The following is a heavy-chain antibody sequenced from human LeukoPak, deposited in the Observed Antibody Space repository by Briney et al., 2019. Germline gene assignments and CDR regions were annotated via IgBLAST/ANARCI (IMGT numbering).Heavy chain of an antibody. CDR3: AKVVSRFGELYYYYGMDV. CDR1: GFTFSSYG. V-gene: IGHV3-30*18. Sequence: PGGSLRLSCAASGFTFSSYGMHWVRQAPGKGLEWVAVISYDGSNKYYADSVRGQFTISRDNSKNTLYLQMNSLRAEDTAVYYCAKVVSRFGELYYYYGMDVWGQGTTVTVFS. D-gene: IGHD3-10*01. J-gene: IGHJ6*02. CDR2: ISYDGSNK.